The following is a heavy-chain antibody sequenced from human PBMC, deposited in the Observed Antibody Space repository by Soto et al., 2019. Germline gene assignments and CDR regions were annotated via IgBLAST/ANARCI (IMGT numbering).Heavy chain of an antibody. CDR2: IIPILGIA. J-gene: IGHJ6*02. V-gene: IGHV1-69*02. Sequence: QVQLVQSGAEVKKPGSSVKVSCKASGGTFSSYTISWVRQAPGQGLEWMGRIIPILGIANYAQKFQGRVTITADKSTSTAYMELRSLRSDDTAVYYCARQQWLYYYYGMDVWGQGTTVTVSS. D-gene: IGHD6-19*01. CDR3: ARQQWLYYYYGMDV. CDR1: GGTFSSYT.